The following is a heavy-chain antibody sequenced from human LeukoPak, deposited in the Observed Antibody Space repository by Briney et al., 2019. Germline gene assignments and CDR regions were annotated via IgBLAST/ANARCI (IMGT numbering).Heavy chain of an antibody. V-gene: IGHV4-59*08. CDR1: GGSISSYY. J-gene: IGHJ5*02. CDR3: ARLWKRPLLFYDSSGYSPSSSVWFDP. D-gene: IGHD3-22*01. Sequence: SETLSLACTVSGGSISSYYWSWIRQPPGKGLEWIRYIYYSGSTNYNPSLKSRVTISVDTSKNQFSLKLSSVTAADTAVYYCARLWKRPLLFYDSSGYSPSSSVWFDPWGQGTLVTVSS. CDR2: IYYSGST.